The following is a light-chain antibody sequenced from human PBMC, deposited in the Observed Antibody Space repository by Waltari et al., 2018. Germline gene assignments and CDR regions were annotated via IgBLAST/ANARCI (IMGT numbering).Light chain of an antibody. CDR2: GAS. V-gene: IGKV3-20*01. CDR3: QQYGSSLLT. Sequence: EIVLTQSPGTLSLSPGERAPLSCRASQSVSSSYLAWYQQKPGQAPRLLIYGASSRATGIPDRFSGRGSGTDFTLTISRLEPEDFAVYYCQQYGSSLLTFGGGTKVEIK. J-gene: IGKJ4*01. CDR1: QSVSSSY.